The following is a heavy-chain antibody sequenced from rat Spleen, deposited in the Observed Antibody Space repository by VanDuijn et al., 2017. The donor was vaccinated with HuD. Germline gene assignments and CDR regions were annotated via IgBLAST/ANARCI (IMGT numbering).Heavy chain of an antibody. CDR1: GLSLTSNS. Sequence: QVQLKESGPGLVQPSQTLSLTCTVSGLSLTSNSVSWIRQPPGKGLDWMGVIWGDGNSNFNSAFKSRLSISRDTSKNQVFLKMNSLQTEDTAMYFCASQYYYDGYYRDYWGQGVMVTVSS. J-gene: IGHJ2*01. D-gene: IGHD1-12*03. CDR2: IWGDGNS. CDR3: ASQYYYDGYYRDY. V-gene: IGHV2-47*01.